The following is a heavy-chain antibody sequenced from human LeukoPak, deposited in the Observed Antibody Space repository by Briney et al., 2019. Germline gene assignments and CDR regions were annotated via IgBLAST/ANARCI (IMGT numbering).Heavy chain of an antibody. CDR1: RFTFTRHA. J-gene: IGHJ4*02. Sequence: GGSLRLSCATSRFTFTRHAMSWVRQAPGKGLEWVSTTGLESVHTLCADSVQGRFTVSRDNSRNTLDLQMDNLKVDDTAIYYCVRGDDIGKHPTRAYYFDIWGQGTLVAVSS. CDR3: VRGDDIGKHPTRAYYFDI. CDR2: TGLESVHT. D-gene: IGHD3-10*01. V-gene: IGHV3-23*01.